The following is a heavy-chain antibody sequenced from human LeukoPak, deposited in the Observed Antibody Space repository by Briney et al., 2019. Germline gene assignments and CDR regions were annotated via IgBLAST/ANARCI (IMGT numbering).Heavy chain of an antibody. CDR1: GFTFSNYW. CDR2: INSDGSDT. CDR3: AGDYDFWSGYSQNNWFDP. J-gene: IGHJ5*02. D-gene: IGHD3-3*01. V-gene: IGHV3-74*01. Sequence: GGSLRLSCAASGFTFSNYWMHWVRQAPGKGLVWVSRINSDGSDTSYADSVKGRFTISRDNAKNSLDLQMNSLRAEDTAVYYCAGDYDFWSGYSQNNWFDPWGQGTLVTVSS.